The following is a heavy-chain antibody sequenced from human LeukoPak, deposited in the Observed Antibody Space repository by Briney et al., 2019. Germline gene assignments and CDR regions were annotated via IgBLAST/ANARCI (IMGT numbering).Heavy chain of an antibody. Sequence: GGSLRLSCSASGFRFTDHAMHWVRQAPGRGLEWLAFISYDGANKYYAESVEGRFTISRANSKNTVYLQLSGLRAEDTAVYYCASEDIAELQFGGQGTLVTVSS. J-gene: IGHJ4*02. CDR2: ISYDGANK. CDR1: GFRFTDHA. D-gene: IGHD2-15*01. CDR3: ASEDIAELQF. V-gene: IGHV3-30*15.